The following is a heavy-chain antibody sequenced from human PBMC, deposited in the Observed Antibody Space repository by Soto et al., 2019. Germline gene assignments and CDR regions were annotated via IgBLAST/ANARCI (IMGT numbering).Heavy chain of an antibody. Sequence: TLSLTRTVSGGSLSSYYWSWIRQPPGKGLEWIGYIYYSGSTNYNPSLKSRVTISVDTSKNQFSLKLSSVTAADTAVYYCARDASYYFDYWGQGTLVTVSS. J-gene: IGHJ4*02. V-gene: IGHV4-59*01. CDR2: IYYSGST. CDR1: GGSLSSYY. CDR3: ARDASYYFDY.